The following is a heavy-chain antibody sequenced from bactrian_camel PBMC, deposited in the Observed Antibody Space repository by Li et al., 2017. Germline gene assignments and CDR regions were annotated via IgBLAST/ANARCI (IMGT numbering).Heavy chain of an antibody. J-gene: IGHJ4*01. D-gene: IGHD4*01. Sequence: VQLVESGGGSAQVGGSLRLSCSASADALMYMAWFRLAPGQKREAVAAITTGGSSTMYHDSVKGRFTISRESGKNTVHLRMNSLMPEDSGVYYCAAVSYGDGPCDFDGNFRHWGQGTQVTVS. CDR2: ITTGGSST. CDR1: ADALMY. CDR3: AAVSYGDGPCDFDGNFRH. V-gene: IGHV3S53*01.